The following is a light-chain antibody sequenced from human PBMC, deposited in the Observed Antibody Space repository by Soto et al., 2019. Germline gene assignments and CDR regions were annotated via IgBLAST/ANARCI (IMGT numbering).Light chain of an antibody. CDR2: GNS. CDR1: SSNIGAGYD. J-gene: IGLJ2*01. CDR3: QSYDNSLSGWV. Sequence: QSVLTQPPSVSRAPGQRVTISCTGGSSNIGAGYDVHWYQQLPGTAPKVLIYGNSNRPSGVPDRFSGSKSATSASLAITGLQAEDEADYYCQSYDNSLSGWVFGGGTKLTVL. V-gene: IGLV1-40*01.